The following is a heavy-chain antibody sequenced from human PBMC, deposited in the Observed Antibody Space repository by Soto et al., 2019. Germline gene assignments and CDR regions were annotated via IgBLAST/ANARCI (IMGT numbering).Heavy chain of an antibody. D-gene: IGHD2-2*01. CDR2: TYYRSKWYN. CDR3: ARGLSLEPEPDYYYYYMDV. J-gene: IGHJ6*03. V-gene: IGHV6-1*01. CDR1: GDSVSSNSAA. Sequence: PAQTLSLTCAISGDSVSSNSAAWNWIRQSPSRGLEWLGRTYYRSKWYNDYAVSVKSRITINPDTSKNQFSLQLNSVTPEDTAVYYCARGLSLEPEPDYYYYYMDVWGKGTTVTVSS.